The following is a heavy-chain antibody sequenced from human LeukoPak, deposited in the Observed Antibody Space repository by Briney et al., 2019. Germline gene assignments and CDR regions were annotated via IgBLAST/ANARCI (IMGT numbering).Heavy chain of an antibody. D-gene: IGHD2-15*01. V-gene: IGHV3-30*18. CDR1: GFTFSSYG. CDR2: ISYDGSNK. CDR3: AKRQWWGMDV. Sequence: GGSLRLSCPASGFTFSSYGMHWVRQAPGKGLEWVAVISYDGSNKYYADSVKGRFTISRDNSKNTLYLQMNSLRAEDTAVYYCAKRQWWGMDVWGQGTTVTVSS. J-gene: IGHJ6*02.